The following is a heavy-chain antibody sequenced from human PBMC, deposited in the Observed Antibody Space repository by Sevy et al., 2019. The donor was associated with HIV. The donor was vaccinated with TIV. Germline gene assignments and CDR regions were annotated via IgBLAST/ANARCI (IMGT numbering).Heavy chain of an antibody. J-gene: IGHJ4*02. CDR3: AKDFGPLAYSSSWSIDY. CDR2: ISYDGSNK. V-gene: IGHV3-30*18. Sequence: GGSLRLSCAASGFNLSSYGMHWVRQAPGKGLEWVAVISYDGSNKYYADSVKGGFTISRDNSKNTLYLQMNSLRAEDTAVYYCAKDFGPLAYSSSWSIDYWGQGPLVTVSS. D-gene: IGHD6-13*01. CDR1: GFNLSSYG.